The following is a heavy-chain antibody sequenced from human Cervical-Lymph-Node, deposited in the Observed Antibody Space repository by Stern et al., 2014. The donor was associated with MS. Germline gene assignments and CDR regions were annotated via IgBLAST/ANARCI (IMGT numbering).Heavy chain of an antibody. V-gene: IGHV1-2*06. D-gene: IGHD6-13*01. CDR2: IHPHSGGT. CDR1: GYTFTGYF. J-gene: IGHJ4*02. CDR3: ARSAIEIAAPGHFDY. Sequence: MQLVESGAEVKKPGASVKVSCKASGYTFTGYFMHWVRQAPGQGLEWMGRIHPHSGGTEYAQKVQGRVTMTRDTSISTAYMELSRLRSDDKAVYYCARSAIEIAAPGHFDYWGQGTLVTVSS.